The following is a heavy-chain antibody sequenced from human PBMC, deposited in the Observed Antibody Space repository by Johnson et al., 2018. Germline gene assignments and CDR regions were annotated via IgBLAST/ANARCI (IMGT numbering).Heavy chain of an antibody. Sequence: VQLLESGGGLVKPGGSLRLSCAASGFTFSDYYMSWIRQAPGKGLEWVSYISSSGRTVYYADSVKGRFTISRDNAKNSLYLQMKSLRAEDTAVYYCARDGRSWTHNAEYLQHWGQGTPVTVSS. J-gene: IGHJ1*01. CDR1: GFTFSDYY. CDR3: ARDGRSWTHNAEYLQH. V-gene: IGHV3-11*01. D-gene: IGHD3-10*01. CDR2: ISSSGRTV.